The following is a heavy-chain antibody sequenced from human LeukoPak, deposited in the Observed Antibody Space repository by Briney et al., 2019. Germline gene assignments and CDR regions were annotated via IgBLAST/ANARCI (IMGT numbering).Heavy chain of an antibody. CDR1: GFTFSSYA. CDR2: ISGSGGST. V-gene: IGHV3-23*01. CDR3: AKDAAYSGYDPRYYFDY. D-gene: IGHD5-12*01. J-gene: IGHJ4*02. Sequence: GGSLRLSCAASGFTFSSYAMSWVRQAPGKGLEWVSAISGSGGSTYYADSVKGRFTISRDNSKNTLYLQMNSLRAEDTAVYYCAKDAAYSGYDPRYYFDYWGQGTLVTVSS.